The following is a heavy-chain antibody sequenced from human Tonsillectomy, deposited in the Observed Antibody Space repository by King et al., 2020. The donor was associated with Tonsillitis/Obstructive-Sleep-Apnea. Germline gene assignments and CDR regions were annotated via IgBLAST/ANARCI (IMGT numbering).Heavy chain of an antibody. CDR1: GFTFSSYS. CDR2: ISSSSSYI. J-gene: IGHJ4*02. D-gene: IGHD2-21*01. V-gene: IGHV3-21*01. Sequence: VQLVESGGGLVKPGGSLRLSCAASGFTFSSYSMNWVRQAPGKGLELVSSISSSSSYIYYADSVKGRFTISRDKAKNSLYLQMNSLRAEDTAVYYCAVGLAYCGGDCYSFDYWGQGTLVTVSS. CDR3: AVGLAYCGGDCYSFDY.